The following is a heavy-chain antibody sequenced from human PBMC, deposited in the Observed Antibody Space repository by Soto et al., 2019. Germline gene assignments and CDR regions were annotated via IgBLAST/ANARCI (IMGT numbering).Heavy chain of an antibody. Sequence: SETLSLTCTVSGGSISSGDYYWSWIRQPPGKGLEWIGYIYYSGSTYYNPSLKSRVTISVDTSKNQFSLKLSSVTAADTAVYYCARAGIYSYGTAFDYWGQGTLVTVSS. J-gene: IGHJ4*02. V-gene: IGHV4-30-4*01. D-gene: IGHD5-18*01. CDR1: GGSISSGDYY. CDR2: IYYSGST. CDR3: ARAGIYSYGTAFDY.